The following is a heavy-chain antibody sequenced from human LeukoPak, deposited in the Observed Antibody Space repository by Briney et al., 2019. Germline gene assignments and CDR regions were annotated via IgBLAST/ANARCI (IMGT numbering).Heavy chain of an antibody. Sequence: PSETLSLTCAVYGGSFSGYYWSWLRQPPRKGLEWIGEINHSGSTNYNPSLKSRVTISVDTSKNQFSLKLSSVTAADTAVYYCASSRFNYSSCHFDYWGQGTLVTVSS. CDR1: GGSFSGYY. CDR2: INHSGST. J-gene: IGHJ4*02. D-gene: IGHD6-6*01. V-gene: IGHV4-34*01. CDR3: ASSRFNYSSCHFDY.